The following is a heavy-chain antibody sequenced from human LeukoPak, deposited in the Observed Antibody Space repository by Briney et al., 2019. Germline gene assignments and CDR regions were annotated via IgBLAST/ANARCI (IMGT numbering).Heavy chain of an antibody. CDR1: GFSFSSYN. Sequence: GALRLSCAASGFSFSSYNMNWVRQTPGKGLEWVSSITSSSTYTFYADSVKGRFTISRDNARNSLYLQMNSLRAEDTAVYYCARDPYSGTYGDTYYYYMDVWGKGTTVTISS. J-gene: IGHJ6*03. CDR2: ITSSSTYT. CDR3: ARDPYSGTYGDTYYYYMDV. D-gene: IGHD1-26*01. V-gene: IGHV3-21*01.